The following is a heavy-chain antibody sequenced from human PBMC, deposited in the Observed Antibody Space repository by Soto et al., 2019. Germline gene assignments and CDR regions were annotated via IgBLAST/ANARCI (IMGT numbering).Heavy chain of an antibody. V-gene: IGHV5-51*01. J-gene: IGHJ4*02. CDR3: ARLFCSPCGYLAY. Sequence: GESLKISCKRSVYRVSSYWIGWVRQMPGKGLEWMGIIYPGDSDTTYSPSFQGQVTISADKSISTAYLQWSSLKASDTAMFYCARLFCSPCGYLAYWGQGTLVTVSS. D-gene: IGHD1-26*01. CDR1: VYRVSSYW. CDR2: IYPGDSDT.